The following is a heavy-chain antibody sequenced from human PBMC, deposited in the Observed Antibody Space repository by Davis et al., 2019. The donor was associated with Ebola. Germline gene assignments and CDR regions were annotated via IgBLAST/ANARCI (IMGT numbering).Heavy chain of an antibody. Sequence: KISCAASGFTFSSYAMRWVRQAPGQGLEWVGGIISIFGTANYAQKFQGRVTITADESTSTAYMELSSLRSEDTAVYYCASSLRFLEWGVYGMDVWGQGTTVTVSS. J-gene: IGHJ6*02. CDR2: IISIFGTA. CDR3: ASSLRFLEWGVYGMDV. V-gene: IGHV1-69*01. CDR1: GFTFSSYA. D-gene: IGHD3-3*01.